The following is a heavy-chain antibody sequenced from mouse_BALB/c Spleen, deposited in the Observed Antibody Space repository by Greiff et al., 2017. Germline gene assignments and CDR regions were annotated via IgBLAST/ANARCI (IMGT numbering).Heavy chain of an antibody. CDR3: ARPYYGSVAWFAY. J-gene: IGHJ3*01. D-gene: IGHD1-1*01. V-gene: IGHV1-87*01. Sequence: QVQLQQSGAELARPGASVKLSCKASGYTFTSYWMQWVKQRPGQGLEWIGAIYPGDGDTRYTQKFKGKATLTADKSSSTAYMQLSSLASEDSAVYYCARPYYGSVAWFAYWGQGTLVTVSA. CDR1: GYTFTSYW. CDR2: IYPGDGDT.